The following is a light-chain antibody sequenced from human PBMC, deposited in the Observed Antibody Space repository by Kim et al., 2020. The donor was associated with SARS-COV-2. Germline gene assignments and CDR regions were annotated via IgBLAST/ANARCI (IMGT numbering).Light chain of an antibody. V-gene: IGLV1-44*01. CDR3: ASWDSSQNGVL. CDR2: ADN. J-gene: IGLJ2*01. Sequence: WYKQLPGTAPELLIHADNQRSSGVPDRFSASKSDTSASLAISGLQADDEADYFCASWDSSQNGVLFGGGTQLTVL.